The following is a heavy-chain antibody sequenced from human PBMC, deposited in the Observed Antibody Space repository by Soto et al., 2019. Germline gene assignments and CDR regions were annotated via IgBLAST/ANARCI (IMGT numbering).Heavy chain of an antibody. D-gene: IGHD3-22*01. Sequence: QVQLQESGPGLVKPSEPLSLTCTVSGGSISSYYWSWIRQPAGKGLEWIGRIYTSGSTNYNPSLKSRVTMSVDTSKNQFSLKLSSVTAADTAVYYCARDMGITMIVVDAFDIWGQGTMVTVSS. CDR2: IYTSGST. CDR3: ARDMGITMIVVDAFDI. CDR1: GGSISSYY. V-gene: IGHV4-4*07. J-gene: IGHJ3*02.